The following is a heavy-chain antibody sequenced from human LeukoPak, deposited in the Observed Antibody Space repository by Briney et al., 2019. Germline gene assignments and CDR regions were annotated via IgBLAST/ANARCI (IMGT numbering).Heavy chain of an antibody. CDR3: ARPKDYYDSSGYGC. Sequence: SVKVSCKASGGTFSSYTISWVRQAPGQGLEWMGMIIPILGIANYAQKFQGRVTITADKSTSTAYMELSSLRSEDTAVYYCARPKDYYDSSGYGCWGQGTLVTVSS. J-gene: IGHJ4*02. CDR1: GGTFSSYT. V-gene: IGHV1-69*02. D-gene: IGHD3-22*01. CDR2: IIPILGIA.